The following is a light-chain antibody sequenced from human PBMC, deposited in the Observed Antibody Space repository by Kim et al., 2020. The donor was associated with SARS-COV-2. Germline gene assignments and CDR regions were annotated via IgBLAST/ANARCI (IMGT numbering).Light chain of an antibody. CDR1: QSVSSN. CDR2: GAS. V-gene: IGKV3-15*01. Sequence: VSPGERAPLSCRASQSVSSNLAWYQQKPGQAPRLLIYGASTRATGIPARFSGSGSGTEFTLTISSLQSEDFAVYYCQQYNNWPLTFGQGTRLEIK. J-gene: IGKJ5*01. CDR3: QQYNNWPLT.